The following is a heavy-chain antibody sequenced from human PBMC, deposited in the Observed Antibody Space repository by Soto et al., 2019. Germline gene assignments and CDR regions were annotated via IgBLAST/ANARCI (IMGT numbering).Heavy chain of an antibody. V-gene: IGHV3-21*06. CDR2: ISSTTNYI. CDR1: GFTFTRYS. Sequence: PGGSLRLSCAASGFTFTRYSMNWVRQAPGKGLEWVSSISSTTNYIYYGDSMKGRFTISRDNAKDSLYLEMNSLRAEDTAVHYCARESEDLTSNFDYWGQGTLVTSPQ. J-gene: IGHJ4*02. CDR3: ARESEDLTSNFDY.